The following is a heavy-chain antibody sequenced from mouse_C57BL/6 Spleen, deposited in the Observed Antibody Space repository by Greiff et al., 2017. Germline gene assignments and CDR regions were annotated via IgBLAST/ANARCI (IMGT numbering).Heavy chain of an antibody. CDR3: ASPTVVADAMDY. V-gene: IGHV1-81*01. CDR2: IYPRSGNT. CDR1: GYTFTSYG. Sequence: QVQLQQSGAELARPGASVKLSCKASGYTFTSYGISWVKQRTGQGLEWIGEIYPRSGNTYYNEKFKGKATLTADKSSSTAYMELRSLTSEDSAVXFCASPTVVADAMDYWGQGTSVTVSS. J-gene: IGHJ4*01. D-gene: IGHD1-1*01.